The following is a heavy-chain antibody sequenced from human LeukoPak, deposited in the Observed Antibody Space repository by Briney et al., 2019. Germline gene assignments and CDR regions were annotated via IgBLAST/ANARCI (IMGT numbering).Heavy chain of an antibody. Sequence: SETLSLTCAVSGGSFSGYYWTWIRQPPGKGLEWIGEINHSGSANYNPSLKSRVTISLDASKNQFSLKLSSVTAADTAVYYCARGQGTVTTHWGQGTLVTVSS. D-gene: IGHD4-17*01. CDR2: INHSGSA. J-gene: IGHJ4*02. CDR1: GGSFSGYY. CDR3: ARGQGTVTTH. V-gene: IGHV4-34*01.